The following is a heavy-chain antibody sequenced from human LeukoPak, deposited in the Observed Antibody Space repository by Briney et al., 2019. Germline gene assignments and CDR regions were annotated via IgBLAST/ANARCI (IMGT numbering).Heavy chain of an antibody. D-gene: IGHD6-13*01. CDR2: IIPILSIA. V-gene: IGHV1-69*04. J-gene: IGHJ4*02. CDR1: GGTFSSYA. CDR3: ARSYSSSLFDY. Sequence: SVKVSCKASGGTFSSYAISWVRQAPGQGLEWMGRIIPILSIANYAQKFQGGVTITADKSTSTAYMELSSLRSEDTAVYYCARSYSSSLFDYWGQGTLVTVSS.